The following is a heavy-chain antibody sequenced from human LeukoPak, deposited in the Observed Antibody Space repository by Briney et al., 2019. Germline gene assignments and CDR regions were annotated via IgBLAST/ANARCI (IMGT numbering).Heavy chain of an antibody. Sequence: GGSLRLSCAASGFTVSSNYMSWVRQAPGKGLEWVSVIYSGGSTYYADSVKGRFTISRDNSKNTLYLQMNSLRAADTAVYYCAREVDTAMVTFDSYGDYWGQGTLVTVSS. D-gene: IGHD5-18*01. CDR2: IYSGGST. CDR3: AREVDTAMVTFDSYGDY. V-gene: IGHV3-53*01. J-gene: IGHJ4*02. CDR1: GFTVSSNY.